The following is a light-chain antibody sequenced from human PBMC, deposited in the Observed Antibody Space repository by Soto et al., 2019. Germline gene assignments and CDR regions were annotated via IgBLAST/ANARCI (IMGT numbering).Light chain of an antibody. J-gene: IGLJ3*02. CDR3: AAWDDSLKGWV. CDR1: SSNIESNT. V-gene: IGLV1-44*01. Sequence: QSVLTQPPSASGTPGQRVTISCSGSSSNIESNTVNWYQQLPGTAPKLLIYSINQRPSGVPDRFSGSKSGTSASLAISGLQSEDEADYYCAAWDDSLKGWVFGGGTKLTLL. CDR2: SIN.